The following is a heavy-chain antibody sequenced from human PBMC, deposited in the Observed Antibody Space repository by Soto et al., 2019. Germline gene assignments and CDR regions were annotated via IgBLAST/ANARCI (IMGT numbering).Heavy chain of an antibody. CDR3: TKNFYFDS. V-gene: IGHV3-23*01. CDR1: GFTFSSYA. CDR2: INAVDEYT. J-gene: IGHJ4*02. Sequence: GGPLRLSCAASGFTFSSYAMSWVRQAPGKGLEWVSSINAVDEYTKYADSVKGRFTISRDNPKNTVTLQMNSLRDEDTAVYYCTKNFYFDSWGQGTLVTVSS.